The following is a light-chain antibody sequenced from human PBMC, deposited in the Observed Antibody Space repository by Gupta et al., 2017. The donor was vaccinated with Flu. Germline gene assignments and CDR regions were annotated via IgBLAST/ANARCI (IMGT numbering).Light chain of an antibody. Sequence: PATLSFSPGERATLSCRASQTVITDLAWYQQKPGQAPRVVIFDVSKRAPGFPARFSGSGSGTDFTLTISSLEPEDFGVYYCQQRGGWPLTFGGGTKVEIK. CDR2: DVS. J-gene: IGKJ4*01. CDR1: QTVITD. CDR3: QQRGGWPLT. V-gene: IGKV3-11*01.